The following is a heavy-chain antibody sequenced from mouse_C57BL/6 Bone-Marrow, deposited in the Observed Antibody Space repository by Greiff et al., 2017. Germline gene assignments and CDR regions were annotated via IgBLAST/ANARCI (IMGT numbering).Heavy chain of an antibody. CDR3: ARAGDSNVYWYCDV. CDR1: GYTFTSYW. Sequence: QVQLQQPGAELVKPGASVKLSCKASGYTFTSYWMHWVKQRPGRGLEWIGRIDPNSGGTKYNEKFKSKATLTGDKPTSTAYMQMSSRTSEDSAVYYCARAGDSNVYWYCDVWGTGTTVTVSS. V-gene: IGHV1-72*01. J-gene: IGHJ1*03. D-gene: IGHD2-5*01. CDR2: IDPNSGGT.